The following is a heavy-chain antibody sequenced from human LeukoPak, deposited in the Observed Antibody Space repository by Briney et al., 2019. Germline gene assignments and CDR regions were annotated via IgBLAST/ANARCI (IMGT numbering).Heavy chain of an antibody. V-gene: IGHV4-61*02. J-gene: IGHJ4*02. CDR1: GGSISSSSYY. Sequence: SETLSLTCTVSGGSISSSSYYWGWIRQPAGKGLEWIGRIYTSGSTNYNPSLKSRVTMSVDTSKNQFSLKLSSVTAADTAVYYCARGRRDGYNWHPVDYWGQGTLVTVSS. CDR3: ARGRRDGYNWHPVDY. CDR2: IYTSGST. D-gene: IGHD5-12*01.